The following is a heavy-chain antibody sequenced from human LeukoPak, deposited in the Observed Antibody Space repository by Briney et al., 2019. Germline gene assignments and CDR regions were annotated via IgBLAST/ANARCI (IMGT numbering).Heavy chain of an antibody. V-gene: IGHV3-23*01. CDR1: GFTFSSHA. D-gene: IGHD3-22*01. CDR3: AKIPRFYFDRTGDFDY. J-gene: IGHJ4*02. CDR2: IGRSSGST. Sequence: GGSLRLSCAASGFTFSSHAMSWDRQAPGKGLEWVSTIGRSSGSTYYADSVKGRFTISRDNSKNPLYLEMNSLRAEDTAVYYCAKIPRFYFDRTGDFDYWGQGTLVTVSS.